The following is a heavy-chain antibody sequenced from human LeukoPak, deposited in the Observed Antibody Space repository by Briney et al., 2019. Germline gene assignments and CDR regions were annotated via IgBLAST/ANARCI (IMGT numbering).Heavy chain of an antibody. Sequence: QSGGSLRLSCAASGFTFSSYTMTWVRQAPGKGLEWVSVISGSGGTTNYADSVKGRFTISRDNSKNMLYLQMNSLRAEDTAVYYCAKGRTGYIPDYWGQGTPVTVSS. CDR1: GFTFSSYT. J-gene: IGHJ4*02. D-gene: IGHD6-13*01. V-gene: IGHV3-23*01. CDR2: ISGSGGTT. CDR3: AKGRTGYIPDY.